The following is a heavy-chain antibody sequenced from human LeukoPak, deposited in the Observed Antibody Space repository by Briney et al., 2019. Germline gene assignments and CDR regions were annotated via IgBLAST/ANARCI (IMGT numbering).Heavy chain of an antibody. CDR1: GFTFSSYS. CDR3: ARGKLQRLVSP. Sequence: GGSLRLSCAASGFTFSSYSMNWVRQAPGKGLEWVSSISSSSSYIYYADSVKGRFTISRDNAKNSLYLQMNSLRAEDTAVYYCARGKLQRLVSPWGQGTLVTVSS. D-gene: IGHD6-13*01. V-gene: IGHV3-21*01. CDR2: ISSSSSYI. J-gene: IGHJ5*02.